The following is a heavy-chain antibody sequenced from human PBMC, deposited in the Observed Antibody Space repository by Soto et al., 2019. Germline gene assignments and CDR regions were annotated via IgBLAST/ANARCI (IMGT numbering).Heavy chain of an antibody. CDR2: ISWNTFTI. CDR1: GFTFDDYA. J-gene: IGHJ3*02. D-gene: IGHD3-10*01. Sequence: EVQLVESGGGLVQPGRSLRLSCAASGFTFDDYAMHWVRQVPGKGLEWVSGISWNTFTIGYADSVKGRFTISRDNAKNSLFLLMHSLRPEDTALYYCAKDRLRRRFGDSSFDIWGQGTMVTVSS. V-gene: IGHV3-9*01. CDR3: AKDRLRRRFGDSSFDI.